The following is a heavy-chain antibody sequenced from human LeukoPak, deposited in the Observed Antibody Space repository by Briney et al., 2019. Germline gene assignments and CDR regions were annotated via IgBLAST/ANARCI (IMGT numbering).Heavy chain of an antibody. CDR3: ARDEEWRRSINYFDY. D-gene: IGHD3-3*01. Sequence: SETLSLTCSVSGGSINNYYWSWIRQPAGKGLEWIGRIYTSGSTNYNPSLKSRVTMSVDTSKNQFSLKLSSMTAADTAAYYCARDEEWRRSINYFDYWGQGTLVTVSS. J-gene: IGHJ4*02. CDR1: GGSINNYY. V-gene: IGHV4-4*07. CDR2: IYTSGST.